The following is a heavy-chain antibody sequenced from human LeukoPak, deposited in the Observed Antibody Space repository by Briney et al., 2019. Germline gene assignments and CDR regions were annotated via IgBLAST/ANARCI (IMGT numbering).Heavy chain of an antibody. CDR1: GGSISSGGYY. J-gene: IGHJ3*02. V-gene: IGHV4-31*11. Sequence: SETLSLTCAVSGGSISSGGYYWSWIRQHPGKGLEWIGYIYYSGSTYYNPSLKSRVTISVDTSKNQFSLKLSSVTAADTAVYYCAREITTVGAFDIWGQGTMVTVSS. D-gene: IGHD4-23*01. CDR3: AREITTVGAFDI. CDR2: IYYSGST.